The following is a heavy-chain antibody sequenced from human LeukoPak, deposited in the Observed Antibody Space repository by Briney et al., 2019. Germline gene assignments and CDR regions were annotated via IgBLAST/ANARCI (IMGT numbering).Heavy chain of an antibody. V-gene: IGHV3-23*01. J-gene: IGHJ4*02. Sequence: PGGSLRLSCAASGFSFSNYAMSWVRQAPGKGLEWVSTISGSGGTTYYADSVKGRSTISRDNSKNTLYLQMNGLRVEDTAVYYCAKVGAASWTFDYWGQGSLVTVSS. CDR1: GFSFSNYA. D-gene: IGHD3-10*01. CDR3: AKVGAASWTFDY. CDR2: ISGSGGTT.